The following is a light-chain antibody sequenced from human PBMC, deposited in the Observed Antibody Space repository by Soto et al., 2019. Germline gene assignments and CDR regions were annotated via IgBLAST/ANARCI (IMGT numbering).Light chain of an antibody. CDR1: HSVSSSY. V-gene: IGKV3-20*01. CDR3: QQYGSSPPT. Sequence: EIVLTQSPGTLSLSPVEIATLYFSSSHSVSSSYLAWYQQKLGQAPRLLIYGASSRATGIPDRFSGSGSGTDFTLTISRLEPEDFAVYYCQQYGSSPPTFGQGTKVDIK. CDR2: GAS. J-gene: IGKJ1*01.